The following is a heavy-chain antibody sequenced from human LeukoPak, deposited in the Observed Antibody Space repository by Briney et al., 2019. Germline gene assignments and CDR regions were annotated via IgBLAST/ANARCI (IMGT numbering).Heavy chain of an antibody. V-gene: IGHV4-59*01. CDR2: IYYSGST. D-gene: IGHD4-17*01. J-gene: IGHJ2*01. CDR3: ASFDYGDFWYFDI. CDR1: GGSISSYY. Sequence: SETLSLTCTVSGGSISSYYWSWIRQPPGKGLEWIGYIYYSGSTNYNPSLKSRVTISVDTSKNQFSLKLSSVTGADTAVYYCASFDYGDFWYFDIWGRGALVTVSS.